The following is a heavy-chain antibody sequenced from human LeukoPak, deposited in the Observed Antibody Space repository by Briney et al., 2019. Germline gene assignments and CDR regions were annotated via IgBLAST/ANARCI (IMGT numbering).Heavy chain of an antibody. V-gene: IGHV3-15*01. J-gene: IGHJ6*03. D-gene: IGHD2-21*01. Sequence: GPLLLSCAASGFTFSNAWMSWGRQAPGKGLEWVGRIKSKTDGGSTDYAAPGKGIFTNTRDDSKNTLYLQMNSLKTEDTAVYYCTTDRLEGVWYYYYMDVWGKGTTVTVSS. CDR1: GFTFSNAW. CDR3: TTDRLEGVWYYYYMDV. CDR2: IKSKTDGGST.